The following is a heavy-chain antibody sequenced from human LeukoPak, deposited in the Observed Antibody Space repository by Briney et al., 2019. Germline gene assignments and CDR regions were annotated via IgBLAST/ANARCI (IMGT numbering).Heavy chain of an antibody. CDR2: IYTSGST. D-gene: IGHD6-6*01. Sequence: SETLSLTCTVSGGSISSYYWSWIRQPPGKGLEWIGYIYTSGSTNYNPSLKSRVTISVDTSKNQFSLKLSSVTAADTAVYYCARHPTRSSSSDHWGQGTLVTVSS. J-gene: IGHJ5*02. CDR1: GGSISSYY. CDR3: ARHPTRSSSSDH. V-gene: IGHV4-4*09.